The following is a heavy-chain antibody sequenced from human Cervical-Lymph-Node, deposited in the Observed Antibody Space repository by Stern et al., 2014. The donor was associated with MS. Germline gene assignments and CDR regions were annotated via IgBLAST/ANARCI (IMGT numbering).Heavy chain of an antibody. J-gene: IGHJ3*02. D-gene: IGHD2-2*01. CDR1: GYSFSDFY. CDR2: INPSSGDT. CDR3: ARPIDVDYQVLLVSGDIFEI. Sequence: QVQLVQSGAQIKRPGASVKVSCKASGYSFSDFYIHWVRQAPGQGLEWLGWINPSSGDTKLEQSFQGRVTMTRDTSINTAYMDLRGLTYDDTAVYFCARPIDVDYQVLLVSGDIFEIWGQGTMVTVSP. V-gene: IGHV1-2*02.